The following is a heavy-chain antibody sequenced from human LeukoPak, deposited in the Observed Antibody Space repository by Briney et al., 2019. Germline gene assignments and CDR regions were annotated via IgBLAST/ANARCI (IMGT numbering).Heavy chain of an antibody. D-gene: IGHD3-3*01. V-gene: IGHV1-69*01. CDR2: IIPIFGTA. CDR1: GGTFSSYA. Sequence: GSSVKVSCKASGGTFSSYAISWVRQAPGQGLEWMGGIIPIFGTANYAQKFQGRVTITADESTSTAYMELSSLRSEDTAVYYCARGGGGRFLEVDFDYWGQGTLVTVSS. CDR3: ARGGGGRFLEVDFDY. J-gene: IGHJ4*02.